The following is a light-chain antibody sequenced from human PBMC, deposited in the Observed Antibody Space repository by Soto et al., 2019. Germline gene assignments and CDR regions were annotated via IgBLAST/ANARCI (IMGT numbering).Light chain of an antibody. J-gene: IGKJ1*01. CDR1: QSISSW. CDR3: QQYNSYSGT. CDR2: DAS. V-gene: IGKV1-5*01. Sequence: DIQMTQSPSTLSASVGDRVTITCRASQSISSWLAWYQQKPGKAPKLLIYDASSLESGVPSRFSGSGSGPDCTITISSLQPDDFATYYCQQYNSYSGTFGQGTKVEIK.